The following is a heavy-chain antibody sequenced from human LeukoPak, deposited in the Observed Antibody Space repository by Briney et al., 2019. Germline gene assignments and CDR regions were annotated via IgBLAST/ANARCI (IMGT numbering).Heavy chain of an antibody. CDR3: ARGPAAIHP. D-gene: IGHD2-2*01. CDR1: GGSISSGDYY. V-gene: IGHV4-30-4*01. J-gene: IGHJ5*02. Sequence: SETLSLTCTVSGGSISSGDYYWSWIRQPPGKGLEWIGYFYYSGSTYYNPSLKSRVTISVDTSKNQFFLKLTSVTAADTAAYYCARGPAAIHPWGQGTLVTVSS. CDR2: FYYSGST.